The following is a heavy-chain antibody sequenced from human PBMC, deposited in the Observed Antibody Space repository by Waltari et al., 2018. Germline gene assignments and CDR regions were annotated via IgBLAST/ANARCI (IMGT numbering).Heavy chain of an antibody. V-gene: IGHV3-7*01. CDR3: ARDSTRRFDY. CDR1: GFSFGSYC. CDR2: INEDGSEK. J-gene: IGHJ4*02. D-gene: IGHD6-6*01. Sequence: EVQLVESGGGLVHPGGSLRLSFASSGFSFGSYCMTWVRQAPGKGLEWVASINEDGSEKQYVDSVKGRFTISRDNAKNSLYLQMNSLRADDTAVYYCARDSTRRFDYWGQGTLVTVSS.